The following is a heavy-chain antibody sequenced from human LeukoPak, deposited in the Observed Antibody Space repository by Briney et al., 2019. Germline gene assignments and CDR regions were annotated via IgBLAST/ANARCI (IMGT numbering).Heavy chain of an antibody. CDR2: IYYSGAT. V-gene: IGHV4-59*01. J-gene: IGHJ4*02. Sequence: SETLSLTCTVSGGSISSYYWSWIRQSPGMGLEWIGSIYYSGATDYNPSLKSRVTISADTSNNQFSLRLTSVTAADTAVYYCARHRTVTNNFDYWGQGTLVTVSS. CDR3: ARHRTVTNNFDY. D-gene: IGHD4-11*01. CDR1: GGSISSYY.